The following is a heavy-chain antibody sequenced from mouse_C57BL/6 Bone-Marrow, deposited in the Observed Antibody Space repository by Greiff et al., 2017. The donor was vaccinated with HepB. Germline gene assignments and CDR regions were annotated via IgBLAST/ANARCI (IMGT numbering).Heavy chain of an antibody. CDR2: IRSKSNNYAT. J-gene: IGHJ4*01. V-gene: IGHV10-1*01. CDR3: VRQRKHYAMDY. Sequence: DAGGGLVQPKGSLKLSCAASGFSFNTYAMNWVRQAPGKGLEWVARIRSKSNNYATYYADSVKDRFTISRDDSESMLYLQMNNLKTEDTAMYYCVRQRKHYAMDYWGQGTSVTVSS. CDR1: GFSFNTYA.